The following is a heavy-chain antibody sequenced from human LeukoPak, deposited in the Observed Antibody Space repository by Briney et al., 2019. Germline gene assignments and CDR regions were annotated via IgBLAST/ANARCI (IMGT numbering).Heavy chain of an antibody. D-gene: IGHD3-3*01. J-gene: IGHJ6*03. V-gene: IGHV4-59*01. CDR3: ARSTYYDFWSGLVYYMDV. CDR1: GGSISSYY. CDR2: IYYSGST. Sequence: SETLSLTCTVSGGSISSYYWSWIRQPPGKGLEWIGYIYYSGSTNYNPSLKSRVPISVDTSKNQFSLKLSSVTAADTAVYYCARSTYYDFWSGLVYYMDVWGKGTTVTVSS.